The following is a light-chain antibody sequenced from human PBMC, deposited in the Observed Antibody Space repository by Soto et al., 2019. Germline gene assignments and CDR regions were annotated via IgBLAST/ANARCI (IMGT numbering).Light chain of an antibody. CDR1: QSISSY. V-gene: IGKV1-39*01. J-gene: IGKJ1*01. CDR2: AAV. Sequence: DTEMTQSPFSLSASVGDRVTITCRASQSISSYLNWYQQKPGKPPKLLIYAAVSLQSGIPSRFSAYGSGTDFTLTISSLQPEDFATYYCQQTYSSPQWTFGQGTKV. CDR3: QQTYSSPQWT.